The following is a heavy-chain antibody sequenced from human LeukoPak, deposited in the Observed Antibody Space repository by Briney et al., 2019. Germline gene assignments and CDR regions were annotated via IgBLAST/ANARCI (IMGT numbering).Heavy chain of an antibody. J-gene: IGHJ4*02. D-gene: IGHD3-22*01. CDR2: IYSSGST. CDR1: GFTVSNNY. Sequence: GGSLRLSCAASGFTVSNNYMSWVRQAPGKGLEWVSVIYSSGSTFYAESVKGRFTISRDKSKNTLYLQMNSLRAEDTAVYYCARFTASTGYYWYYFDYWGQGTLVTVSS. CDR3: ARFTASTGYYWYYFDY. V-gene: IGHV3-53*01.